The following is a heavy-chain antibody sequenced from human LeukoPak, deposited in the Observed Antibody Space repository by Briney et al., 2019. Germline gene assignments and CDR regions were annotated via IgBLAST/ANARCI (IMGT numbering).Heavy chain of an antibody. D-gene: IGHD3-22*01. Sequence: ASVKVSCKASGYTFTGYYMQWVRQAPGQGLEWMGRINPNSGGTNYAQTFQGRVTKTRDTTISTAYIELSRLRSDDTAVYYCARGKIDYYDSSGYYNAFDIWGQGTMVTVSS. J-gene: IGHJ3*02. CDR3: ARGKIDYYDSSGYYNAFDI. CDR1: GYTFTGYY. V-gene: IGHV1-2*06. CDR2: INPNSGGT.